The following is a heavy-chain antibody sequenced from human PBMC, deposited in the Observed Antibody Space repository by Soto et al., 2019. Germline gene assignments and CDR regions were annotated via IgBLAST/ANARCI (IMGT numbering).Heavy chain of an antibody. CDR3: ARGLGAFEI. CDR2: IYHTGGT. CDR1: GGSISSSNW. Sequence: QVQLQESGPGLVKPSGTLSLTCAVSGGSISSSNWWSWVRQPPGKGLEWIGEIYHTGGTNYNSSLKSRVTISVVNSKNQFSLKLYSVTAADTAVHYCARGLGAFEIWGQGTIVTVSS. V-gene: IGHV4-4*02. D-gene: IGHD6-19*01. J-gene: IGHJ3*02.